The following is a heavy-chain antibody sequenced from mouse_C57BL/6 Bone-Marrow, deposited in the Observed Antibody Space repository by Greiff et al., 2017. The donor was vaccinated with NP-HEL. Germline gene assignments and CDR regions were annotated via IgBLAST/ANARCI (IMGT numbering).Heavy chain of an antibody. J-gene: IGHJ2*01. CDR1: GYTFTSYT. V-gene: IGHV1-4*01. CDR3: ATHSSGYVY. Sequence: VQLVESGAELARPGASVKMSCKASGYTFTSYTMHWVKQRPGQGLEWIGYINPSSGYTKYNQKFKDKATLTADKSSSTAYMQLSSLTSEDSAVYYCATHSSGYVYWGQGTTLTVSS. CDR2: INPSSGYT. D-gene: IGHD3-2*02.